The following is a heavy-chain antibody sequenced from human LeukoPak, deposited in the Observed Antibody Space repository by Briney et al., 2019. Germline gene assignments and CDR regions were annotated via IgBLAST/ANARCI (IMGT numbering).Heavy chain of an antibody. CDR1: GFTFSK. Sequence: GGSLGLSCAASGFTFSKMNWVRHAPGKGLEWVSYISSSGSTIYYADSVKGRFTISRDNAKNSLYLQMNSLRAEDTAVYYCAELGITMIGGVWGKGTTVTISS. D-gene: IGHD3-10*02. CDR2: ISSSGSTI. J-gene: IGHJ6*04. V-gene: IGHV3-48*03. CDR3: AELGITMIGGV.